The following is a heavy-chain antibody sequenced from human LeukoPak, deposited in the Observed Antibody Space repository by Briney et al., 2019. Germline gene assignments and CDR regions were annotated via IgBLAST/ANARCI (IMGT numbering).Heavy chain of an antibody. V-gene: IGHV3-48*03. D-gene: IGHD1-1*01. CDR3: AAPLNEYHFDY. J-gene: IGHJ4*02. CDR2: ISSSGRTM. Sequence: GGSLRLSCAASGITFSSYEMNWVRQAPGKGLEWVSYISSSGRTMFYAVSLKGRFTISRDNAKNSLYLQMTSLRAEDTAVYYCAAPLNEYHFDYWGQGTLVT. CDR1: GITFSSYE.